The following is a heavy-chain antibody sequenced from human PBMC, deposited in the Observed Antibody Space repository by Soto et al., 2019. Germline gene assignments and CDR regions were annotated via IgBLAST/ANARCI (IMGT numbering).Heavy chain of an antibody. J-gene: IGHJ4*02. CDR2: ISWNSGSI. CDR1: GFTFDDYA. V-gene: IGHV3-9*01. D-gene: IGHD5-12*01. CDR3: AKDITGGYAGGSDY. Sequence: EVQLVESGGGLVQPGRSLRLSCAASGFTFDDYAMHWVRQAPGKGLEWVSGISWNSGSIGYADSVKGRFTISRDNAKNPLYLQMNSLRAEDTALYYCAKDITGGYAGGSDYWGQGSLVRVS.